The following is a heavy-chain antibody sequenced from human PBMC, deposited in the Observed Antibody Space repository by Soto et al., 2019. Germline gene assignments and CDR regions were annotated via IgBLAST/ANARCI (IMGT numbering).Heavy chain of an antibody. V-gene: IGHV4-34*11. Sequence: QVQLQQWGAGLLKPSETLSLTCAVYGGSFSGYYWSWIRQPPGKGLEWIGYIYYSGSTNYNPSLKSRVTISVDTSKNQFSLKLSSVTAADTAVYYCAREYYYDSSGTNWFDPWGQGTLVTVSS. J-gene: IGHJ5*02. CDR2: IYYSGST. CDR1: GGSFSGYY. CDR3: AREYYYDSSGTNWFDP. D-gene: IGHD3-22*01.